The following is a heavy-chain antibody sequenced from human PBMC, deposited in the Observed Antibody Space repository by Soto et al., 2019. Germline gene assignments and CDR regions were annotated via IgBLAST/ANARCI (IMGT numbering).Heavy chain of an antibody. V-gene: IGHV3-30-3*01. CDR1: GFTFSSYA. CDR2: ISYDGSNE. J-gene: IGHJ2*01. Sequence: QVQLVESGGGVVQPGRSLRLSCAASGFTFSSYAMHWVRQAPGKGLEWVAVISYDGSNEYYADSVKGRFTISRDNSKNALYLQMSSLRAEDTAVYYCARDPLWGTAMVLWYFDLWGRGTLVTVSS. CDR3: ARDPLWGTAMVLWYFDL. D-gene: IGHD5-18*01.